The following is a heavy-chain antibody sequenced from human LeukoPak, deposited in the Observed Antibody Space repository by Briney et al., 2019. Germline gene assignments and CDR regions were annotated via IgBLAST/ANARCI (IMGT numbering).Heavy chain of an antibody. J-gene: IGHJ4*02. CDR2: IYPGDSDT. CDR1: GYSFSIYW. Sequence: GESLKISCKVSGYSFSIYWIGWVRQMPGKGLEWMGIIYPGDSDTRYSPSFQGQVTISADKSISTAYLQWSSLGASDTAMYYCARKRAYYCDSWGQGTLVTVSS. V-gene: IGHV5-51*01. CDR3: ARKRAYYCDS.